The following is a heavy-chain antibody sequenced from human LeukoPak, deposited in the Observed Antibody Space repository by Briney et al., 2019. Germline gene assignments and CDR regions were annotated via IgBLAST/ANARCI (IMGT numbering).Heavy chain of an antibody. J-gene: IGHJ6*02. CDR3: ARGGGYSSGWYTVYYYYGMDV. CDR1: GYTFTSYD. CDR2: MNPNSGNT. V-gene: IGHV1-8*01. Sequence: ASVKVSYKASGYTFTSYDINWVRQATGQGLEWMGWMNPNSGNTGYAQKFQGRVTMTRNTSISTAYMELSSLRSEDTAVYYCARGGGYSSGWYTVYYYYGMDVWGQGTTVTVSS. D-gene: IGHD6-19*01.